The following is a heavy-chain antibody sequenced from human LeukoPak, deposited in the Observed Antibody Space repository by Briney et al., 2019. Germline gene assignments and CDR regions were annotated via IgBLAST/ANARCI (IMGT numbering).Heavy chain of an antibody. CDR3: ARDQNGYDAFDI. CDR2: IYHSGST. Sequence: SETLSLTCTVSGYSISSGYYWGWIRQPPGKGLEWIGSIYHSGSTYYNPSLKSRVTISVDTSKNQFSLKLSSVTAADTAVYYCARDQNGYDAFDIWGQGTMVTVSS. V-gene: IGHV4-38-2*02. D-gene: IGHD5-18*01. CDR1: GYSISSGYY. J-gene: IGHJ3*02.